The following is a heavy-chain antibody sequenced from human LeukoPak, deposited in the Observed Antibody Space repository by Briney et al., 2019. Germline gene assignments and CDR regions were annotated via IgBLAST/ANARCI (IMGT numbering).Heavy chain of an antibody. V-gene: IGHV1-2*02. CDR1: GYTFTGYY. CDR2: VTPNSGGT. J-gene: IGHJ6*03. Sequence: GASVKVSCKASGYTFTGYYMHWVRQAPGQGLEWMGWVTPNSGGTNYAQRFQGRVTMTRDTSISTAYMELNRLRSDDTAVYYCAGGWYGDYYYYMDVWGKGTTVTVSS. D-gene: IGHD6-19*01. CDR3: AGGWYGDYYYYMDV.